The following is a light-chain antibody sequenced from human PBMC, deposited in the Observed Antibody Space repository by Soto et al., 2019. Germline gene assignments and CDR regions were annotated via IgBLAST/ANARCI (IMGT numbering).Light chain of an antibody. CDR1: QGIRNN. V-gene: IGKV1-17*01. CDR2: GTS. CDR3: LQHDTYPRT. Sequence: IQMAQSPSSVFPCVVYMVTISCRASQGIRNNLGWYQQKPGKAPKRLIYGTSNFQYGAPSRFSGSGSGTEFTLTITSLQPEDFATYYCLQHDTYPRTFGQGTKV. J-gene: IGKJ1*01.